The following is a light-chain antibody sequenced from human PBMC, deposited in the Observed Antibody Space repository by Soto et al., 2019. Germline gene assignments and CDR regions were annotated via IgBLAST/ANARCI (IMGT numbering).Light chain of an antibody. CDR1: QSVSSN. V-gene: IGKV3-15*01. CDR3: QQYNNWPPL. J-gene: IGKJ2*01. CDR2: GAS. Sequence: EIVMTQSPATLSVSPGERATLSCRASQSVSSNLYWYQQKPGQAPRLLIYGASTRATGIPARFSGSGSGTEFTLTISSLQSEDFAVYYCQQYNNWPPLFGQGTKLEIK.